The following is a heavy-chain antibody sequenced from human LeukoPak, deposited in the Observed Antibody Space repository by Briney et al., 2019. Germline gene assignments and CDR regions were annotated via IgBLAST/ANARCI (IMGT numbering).Heavy chain of an antibody. CDR1: GYTFTDYY. CDR3: ATMGATTLDH. V-gene: IGHV1-2*02. Sequence: GASVKVSCKACGYTFTDYYIHWVRQAPGQGLEWLGWINPNSGGTNYAQKLQGTVKMTRDTSIRIVYMDVNGLTSHCTTVYYSATMGATTLDHWGEGTLVTVSS. D-gene: IGHD1-26*01. CDR2: INPNSGGT. J-gene: IGHJ4*02.